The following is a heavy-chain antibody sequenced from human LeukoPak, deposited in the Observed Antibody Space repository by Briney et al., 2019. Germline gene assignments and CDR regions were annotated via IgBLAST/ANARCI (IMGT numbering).Heavy chain of an antibody. CDR1: GFTFSSYA. CDR3: ARDSGSYYFDY. V-gene: IGHV3-30-3*01. CDR2: ISYDGSNK. J-gene: IGHJ4*02. Sequence: PGGSLRLSCAASGFTFSSYAMHGVRQAPGKGLECVAVISYDGSNKYYADSVKRRFTISRDNSKNTLYLQMNSLRAEDTAVYYCARDSGSYYFDYWGQGTLVTVSS. D-gene: IGHD1-26*01.